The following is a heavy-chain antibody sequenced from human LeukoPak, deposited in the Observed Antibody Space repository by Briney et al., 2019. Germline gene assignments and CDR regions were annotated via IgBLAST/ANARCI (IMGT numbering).Heavy chain of an antibody. D-gene: IGHD6-13*01. J-gene: IGHJ5*02. CDR1: GFTVSSNY. Sequence: GGSLRLSCAASGFTVSSNYMSWVRQAPGEGLGWVSVIYSGASTNYAASVKGRFTISTDNSKNTLYLQMNSLRAEDTAVYDCARVSRPYSSGWYRVNWFEPWGQGTLVTGSS. CDR3: ARVSRPYSSGWYRVNWFEP. V-gene: IGHV3-53*01. CDR2: IYSGAST.